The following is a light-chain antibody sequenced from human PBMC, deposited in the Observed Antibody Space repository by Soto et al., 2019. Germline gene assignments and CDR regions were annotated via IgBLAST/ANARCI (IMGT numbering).Light chain of an antibody. Sequence: QSVLTQPPSVSGAPGQRVTISCTGSSSNIGAGYDVHWYQQLPGTAPKLLIYGNSNRPSGVPDRFSGSKSGTSASLAITGLQAEDEADYYCQSYDSSLSGLLFCGGTKLTVL. CDR1: SSNIGAGYD. CDR2: GNS. V-gene: IGLV1-40*01. CDR3: QSYDSSLSGLL. J-gene: IGLJ2*01.